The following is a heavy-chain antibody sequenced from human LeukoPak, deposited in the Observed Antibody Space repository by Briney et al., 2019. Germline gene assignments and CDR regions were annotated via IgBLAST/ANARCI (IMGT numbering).Heavy chain of an antibody. D-gene: IGHD2-21*02. V-gene: IGHV4-59*01. J-gene: IGHJ4*02. CDR3: ARRRDDDGFDY. CDR2: IYHSGST. CDR1: GGSISIYY. Sequence: SETLSLTCTVSGGSISIYYWSWIRQTPGKGLEWIGHIYHSGSTNYNPSLKSRATISVDMSKNQLSLKLSSVTAADTAVYYCARRRDDDGFDYWGQGTLVTVSS.